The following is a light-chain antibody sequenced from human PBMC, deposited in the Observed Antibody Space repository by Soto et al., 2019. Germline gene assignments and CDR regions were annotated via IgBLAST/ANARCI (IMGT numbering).Light chain of an antibody. CDR3: CSSTVSATLV. V-gene: IGLV2-14*01. Sequence: QSVLTQPASVSGSPGQSITISCSGTTNDIGGYNYVSWYQHHPGKVPKVIIYEVRNRTSGFSNRFSGSKSGNTASLTISGLQAEDEAYYYCCSSTVSATLVFGRGTKVTVL. J-gene: IGLJ6*01. CDR2: EVR. CDR1: TNDIGGYNY.